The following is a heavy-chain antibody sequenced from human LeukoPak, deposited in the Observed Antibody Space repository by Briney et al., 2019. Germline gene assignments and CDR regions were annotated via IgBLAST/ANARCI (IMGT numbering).Heavy chain of an antibody. CDR3: ALRGSGSLGYFDY. Sequence: PGGSLRLSCAASGFTFSSYEMNWVRQAPGKGLEWVSYISSSGSTIYYAGSVKGRFTIPRDNAKNSLYLQMNSLRAEDTAVYYCALRGSGSLGYFDYWGQGTLVTVSS. D-gene: IGHD3-10*01. CDR1: GFTFSSYE. V-gene: IGHV3-48*03. CDR2: ISSSGSTI. J-gene: IGHJ4*02.